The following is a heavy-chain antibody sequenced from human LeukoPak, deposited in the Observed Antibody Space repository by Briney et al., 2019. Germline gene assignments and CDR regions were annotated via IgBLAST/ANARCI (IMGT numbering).Heavy chain of an antibody. Sequence: PGRSLRLSCAASGFTLSSYAMSWVRQAPGKGLEWVSAISDSGNTYHADSVKGRFTISRDSSKNTLFLQMNRLRPEDAAVYCAKAPVTTCRGAYCYPFDYWGQGTLVTVSS. D-gene: IGHD2-21*01. J-gene: IGHJ4*02. CDR2: ISDSGNT. V-gene: IGHV3-23*01. CDR3: AKAPVTTCRGAYCYPFDY. CDR1: GFTLSSYA.